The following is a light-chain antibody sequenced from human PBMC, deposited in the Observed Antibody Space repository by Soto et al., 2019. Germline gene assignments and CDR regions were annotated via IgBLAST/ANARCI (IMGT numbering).Light chain of an antibody. Sequence: DIQMTQSPSSLSASVGDRVTITCQASQGITNYLNWYQQKPGEAPKLLIYDSSNLETGVPSRFRGGRSGTDFTFTISSLQPEDIATYYCLQYDISPVFGPGTKVDI. V-gene: IGKV1-33*01. J-gene: IGKJ3*01. CDR2: DSS. CDR1: QGITNY. CDR3: LQYDISPV.